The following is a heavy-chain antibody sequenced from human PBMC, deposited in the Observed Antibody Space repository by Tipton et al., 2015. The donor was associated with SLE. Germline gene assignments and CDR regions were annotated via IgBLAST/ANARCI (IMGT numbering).Heavy chain of an antibody. CDR1: GFMFSSFA. Sequence: SLRLSCVASGFMFSSFAMTWVRQASGKGLEWVSSLSGRGGSTYDADSVKGRFTISRDPSKNALYLQMDSLRPEDTAVYYCAKDHRSSYAEDAFDIWGQGTMVTVSS. CDR3: AKDHRSSYAEDAFDI. J-gene: IGHJ3*02. V-gene: IGHV3-23*01. CDR2: LSGRGGST. D-gene: IGHD2-2*01.